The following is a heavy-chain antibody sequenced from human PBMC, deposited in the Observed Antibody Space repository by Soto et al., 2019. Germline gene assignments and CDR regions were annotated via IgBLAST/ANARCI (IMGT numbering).Heavy chain of an antibody. J-gene: IGHJ4*02. CDR1: GYTFTSYG. CDR2: ISAYNGNT. D-gene: IGHD3-3*01. Sequence: ASVKVSCKASGYTFTSYGISWVRQAPGQGLEWMGWISAYNGNTNYAQKLQGRVTMTTDTSTSTAYMELRSLRSDDTAVYYCAGGDYDFWSGYSFDYWGQGTLVTVSS. CDR3: AGGDYDFWSGYSFDY. V-gene: IGHV1-18*01.